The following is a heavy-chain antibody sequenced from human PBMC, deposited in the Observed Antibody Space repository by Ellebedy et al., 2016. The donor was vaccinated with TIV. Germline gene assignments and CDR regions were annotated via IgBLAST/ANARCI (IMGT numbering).Heavy chain of an antibody. CDR3: TRVKLGAPTRCFDY. CDR2: VSAIGSSA. J-gene: IGHJ4*02. V-gene: IGHV3-23*01. D-gene: IGHD1-26*01. Sequence: PGGSLRLSCVGSGFTFSSYGMNWVRQVPGKGLEWVAIVSAIGSSANYADSVRGRFIISSDNSKSTLYLQMNSLKTEDTAMYYCTRVKLGAPTRCFDYWGQGALVTVSS. CDR1: GFTFSSYG.